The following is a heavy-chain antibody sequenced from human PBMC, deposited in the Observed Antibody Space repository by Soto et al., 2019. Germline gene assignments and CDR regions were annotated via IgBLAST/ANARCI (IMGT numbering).Heavy chain of an antibody. D-gene: IGHD2-2*01. V-gene: IGHV4-59*01. J-gene: IGHJ6*03. CDR3: AKEMGFCTTTSCHAGPLYYYMDV. Sequence: PPEPRSLTCTVSGGSISSYQWTWIRQPPGKGLEGLGDVYRGGSTNYNPSLRSRLTMSVATSNNQSSLRLSSVTAADTAVYYCAKEMGFCTTTSCHAGPLYYYMDVWGKGTTVTVSS. CDR1: GGSISSYQ. CDR2: VYRGGST.